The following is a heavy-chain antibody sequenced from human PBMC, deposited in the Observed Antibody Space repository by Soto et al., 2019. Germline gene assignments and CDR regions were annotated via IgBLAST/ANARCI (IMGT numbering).Heavy chain of an antibody. Sequence: ASVKVSCRASGYTFTSYYMHRVRQAPGQGLEWMGIINPTGGSTYYAQKLQGRVTMTSDTSTSTVYVELSSLTSEDTAVYYCARSYDFPMDVWGQGTTVTVSS. CDR3: ARSYDFPMDV. CDR1: GYTFTSYY. J-gene: IGHJ6*02. D-gene: IGHD3-3*01. CDR2: INPTGGST. V-gene: IGHV1-46*01.